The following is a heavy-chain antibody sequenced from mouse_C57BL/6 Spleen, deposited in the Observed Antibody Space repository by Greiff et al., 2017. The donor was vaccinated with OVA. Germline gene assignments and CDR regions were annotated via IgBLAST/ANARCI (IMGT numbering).Heavy chain of an antibody. CDR2: IYPGSGNT. J-gene: IGHJ4*01. CDR3: AREGNYYAMDY. V-gene: IGHV1-76*01. CDR1: GYTFTDYY. Sequence: LVESGAELVRPGASVKLSCKASGYTFTDYYINWVKQRPGQGLEWIARIYPGSGNTYYNEKFKGKATLTAEKSSSTAYMQLSSLTSEDSAVYFCAREGNYYAMDYWGQGTSVTVSS.